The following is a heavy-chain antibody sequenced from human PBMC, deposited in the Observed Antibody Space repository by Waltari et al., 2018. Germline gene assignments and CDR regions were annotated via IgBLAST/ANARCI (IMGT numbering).Heavy chain of an antibody. CDR1: GFTFVSSW. Sequence: EVRLVESGGGLVQPGGSLRLSCAASGFTFVSSWIAWVRQAPGQGLEWVANIKQDGSEKNYMDSVKGRFTISRDNAKNSLYLQMNSLRGEDTAVYYCAFFPTGHTYWGQGTVVTVSS. V-gene: IGHV3-7*01. CDR2: IKQDGSEK. D-gene: IGHD1-1*01. J-gene: IGHJ4*02. CDR3: AFFPTGHTY.